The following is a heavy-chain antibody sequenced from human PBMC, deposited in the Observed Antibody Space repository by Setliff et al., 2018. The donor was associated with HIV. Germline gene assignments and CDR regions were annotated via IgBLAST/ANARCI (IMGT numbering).Heavy chain of an antibody. J-gene: IGHJ1*01. CDR1: GYSFNEYG. CDR3: ARGVTRDSIGYYRDEYFQH. Sequence: VASVKVSCKASGYSFNEYGISWVRQAPGQGLEWMGWISPYNGDTRYAQKVQGRVTLTTDTSTNTGYMELRTLRSDDTAVYYCARGVTRDSIGYYRDEYFQHWGQGTLVTVS. V-gene: IGHV1-18*01. D-gene: IGHD3-22*01. CDR2: ISPYNGDT.